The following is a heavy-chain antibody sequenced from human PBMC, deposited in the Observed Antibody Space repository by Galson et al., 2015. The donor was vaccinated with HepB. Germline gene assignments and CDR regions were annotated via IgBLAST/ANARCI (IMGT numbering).Heavy chain of an antibody. CDR1: GYTFTNYG. CDR2: IGTYNDNT. Sequence: QSGAEVKKPGASVKVSCEASGYTFTNYGISWVRQAPGQGLEWMGWIGTYNDNTNYAQKLQGRVIMTTDTSTRTAYMELRSLRSDDTAMYYCVRGGRLGELSSFDYWGQGTLVTVSS. V-gene: IGHV1-18*01. J-gene: IGHJ4*02. CDR3: VRGGRLGELSSFDY. D-gene: IGHD3-16*02.